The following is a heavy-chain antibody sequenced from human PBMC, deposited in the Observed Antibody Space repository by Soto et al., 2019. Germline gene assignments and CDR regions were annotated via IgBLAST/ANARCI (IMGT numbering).Heavy chain of an antibody. Sequence: GASVKVSCKASGGTFSSYTISWVRQAPGQGLEWMGRIIPILGIANYAQKFQGRVTITADKSTSTAYMELSSLRSEDTAVYYCASEDKDPGEHYYYYMDVWGKGTTVTVSS. CDR1: GGTFSSYT. D-gene: IGHD4-17*01. J-gene: IGHJ6*03. CDR3: ASEDKDPGEHYYYYMDV. CDR2: IIPILGIA. V-gene: IGHV1-69*02.